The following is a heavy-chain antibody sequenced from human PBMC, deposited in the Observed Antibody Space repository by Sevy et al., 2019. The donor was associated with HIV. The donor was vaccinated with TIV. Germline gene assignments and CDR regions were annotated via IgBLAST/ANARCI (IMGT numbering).Heavy chain of an antibody. J-gene: IGHJ4*02. CDR2: IYFTGNT. V-gene: IGHV4-59*01. D-gene: IGHD1-1*01. CDR1: GGSISSYF. Sequence: SETLSLTCSVSGGSISSYFWTWVRQSPGKGLEWIGNIYFTGNTDYSPSLKSRVTLSLDTSKSQFSLTLKSVTAADTAFYFCARDSTTRPRVLDYWGQGTLVTVSS. CDR3: ARDSTTRPRVLDY.